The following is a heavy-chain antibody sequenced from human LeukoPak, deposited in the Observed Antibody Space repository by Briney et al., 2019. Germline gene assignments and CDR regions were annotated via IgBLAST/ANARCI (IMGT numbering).Heavy chain of an antibody. CDR3: ARGIRDYCSSTSCYRYYFDY. CDR2: IIPIFGTA. D-gene: IGHD2-2*01. J-gene: IGHJ4*02. V-gene: IGHV1-69*13. Sequence: SVKVSCKASGGTFSSYAISWVRQAPGQGLEWMGGIIPIFGTANYAQKFQGRVTITADESTSTAYMELSSLRSEDTAVYYCARGIRDYCSSTSCYRYYFDYWGQGTLVTVSS. CDR1: GGTFSSYA.